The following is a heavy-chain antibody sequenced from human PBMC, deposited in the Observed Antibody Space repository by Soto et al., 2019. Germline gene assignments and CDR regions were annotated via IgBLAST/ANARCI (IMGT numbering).Heavy chain of an antibody. J-gene: IGHJ6*02. CDR2: ISYDGTNK. CDR1: GFTFSSHG. Sequence: QVQLVESGGGVVQPGRSLRLSCAASGFTFSSHGLHWVRQAPSRGLEWVAVISYDGTNKQYGDSVKGRFTISRDNSKNTLYLQMNRLRAEDTAVYYCVKDRRTEAYGMEVWGQGTTVTVSS. V-gene: IGHV3-30*18. D-gene: IGHD4-17*01. CDR3: VKDRRTEAYGMEV.